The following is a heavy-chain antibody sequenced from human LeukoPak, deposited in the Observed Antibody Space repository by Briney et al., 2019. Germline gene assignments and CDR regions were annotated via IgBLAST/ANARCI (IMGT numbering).Heavy chain of an antibody. CDR3: ARGGYCTSASCYGDDAFDI. J-gene: IGHJ3*02. D-gene: IGHD2-2*01. V-gene: IGHV4-59*01. CDR2: IYYSGST. Sequence: PSETLSLTCTAFGGSISNYYWSWIRQPPGKGLEWIGYIYYSGSTNYNPSLKSRTTISVDRSKNQFSLKLSSVTAADTAMYYCARGGYCTSASCYGDDAFDIWGQGTMVTVSS. CDR1: GGSISNYY.